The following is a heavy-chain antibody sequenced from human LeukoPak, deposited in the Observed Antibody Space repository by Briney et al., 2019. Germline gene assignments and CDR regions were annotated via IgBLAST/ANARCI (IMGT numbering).Heavy chain of an antibody. J-gene: IGHJ4*02. D-gene: IGHD6-19*01. Sequence: SGGSLRLSCAASGFTFSSYSMNWVRQAPGKGLEWVSSISSSSSYIYYADSVKGRFTISRDNAKNSLYLQMNSLRAEDTAVYYCARRTYSSGWCFDYWGQGTLVTVSS. V-gene: IGHV3-21*01. CDR3: ARRTYSSGWCFDY. CDR1: GFTFSSYS. CDR2: ISSSSSYI.